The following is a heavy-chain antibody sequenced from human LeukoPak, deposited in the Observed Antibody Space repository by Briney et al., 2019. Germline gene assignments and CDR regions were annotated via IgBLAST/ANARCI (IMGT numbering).Heavy chain of an antibody. CDR2: ISSNGGST. CDR3: ARVYDFWSGYPNSGYMDV. J-gene: IGHJ6*03. Sequence: GGSLRLSCAASGFTFNSYAMHWVRQAPGKGLEYVSAISSNGGSTYYANSVKGRFIISRDNSKNTLYLQMGSLRAEDMAVYYCARVYDFWSGYPNSGYMDVWGKGTTVTVSS. V-gene: IGHV3-64*01. CDR1: GFTFNSYA. D-gene: IGHD3-3*01.